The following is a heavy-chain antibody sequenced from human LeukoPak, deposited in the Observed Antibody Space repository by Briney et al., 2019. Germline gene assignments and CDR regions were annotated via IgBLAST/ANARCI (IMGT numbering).Heavy chain of an antibody. CDR3: ARASYYYDGLDY. Sequence: PSQTLSLTCTVSGGSISSGSYYWSWIRQPAGKGLEWIGRIYTSGSTNYNPSLKSRVTISVDTSKSQFSLNLTSVTAADTAVYYCARASYYYDGLDYWGQGALVTAS. CDR1: GGSISSGSYY. J-gene: IGHJ4*02. CDR2: IYTSGST. V-gene: IGHV4-61*02. D-gene: IGHD3-22*01.